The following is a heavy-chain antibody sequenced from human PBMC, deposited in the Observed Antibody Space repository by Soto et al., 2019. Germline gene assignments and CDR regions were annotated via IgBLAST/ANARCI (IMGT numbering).Heavy chain of an antibody. V-gene: IGHV4-59*12. Sequence: SETLSLTCTVSGGSISSYYWSWIRQPPGKGLEWFGYIYYTGTTNYNPSLKSLVTISVDTSKNQFSLKLSSVTAADTAVYYCARDKITGLFDYWGQGTLVTVS. D-gene: IGHD3-10*01. J-gene: IGHJ4*02. CDR2: IYYTGTT. CDR1: GGSISSYY. CDR3: ARDKITGLFDY.